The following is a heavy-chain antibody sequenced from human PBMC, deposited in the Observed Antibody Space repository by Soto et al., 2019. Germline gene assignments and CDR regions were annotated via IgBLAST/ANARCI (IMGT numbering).Heavy chain of an antibody. J-gene: IGHJ6*03. V-gene: IGHV1-3*01. CDR1: GYTFTSYA. CDR2: INAGNGNT. CDR3: ARDLGRYSGYDSSSYYYYYFKDV. D-gene: IGHD5-12*01. Sequence: ASVKVSCKASGYTFTSYAMHWVRQAPGQRLEWMGWINAGNGNTKYSQKFQGRVTITRDTSASTAYMELSSLRSEDTAVYYCARDLGRYSGYDSSSYYYYYFKDVWGKGTTVTVSS.